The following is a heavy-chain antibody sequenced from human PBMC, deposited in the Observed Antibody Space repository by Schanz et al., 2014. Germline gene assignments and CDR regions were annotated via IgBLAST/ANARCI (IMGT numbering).Heavy chain of an antibody. J-gene: IGHJ4*02. D-gene: IGHD1-26*01. CDR1: GFTFSSYS. Sequence: VQLVESGGGLVQPGGSLRLSCAASGFTFSSYSMNWVRQAPGKGLEWVSYISSSSSTRYYADSVKGRFTISRDNAKNSLFLQMNSLRAEDTGLYFCARGGSGSHYRLDYWGQGTLVTVSS. CDR3: ARGGSGSHYRLDY. CDR2: ISSSSSTR. V-gene: IGHV3-48*01.